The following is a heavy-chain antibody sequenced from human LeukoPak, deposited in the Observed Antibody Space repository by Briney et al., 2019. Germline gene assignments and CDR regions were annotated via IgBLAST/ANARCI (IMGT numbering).Heavy chain of an antibody. V-gene: IGHV3-23*01. Sequence: GGSLRLSCAASGFTVTTNYMTWVRQAPGKGLEWVSGISGSGSSTYYADSVKGRFTISRDNSKNTLYLQMNSLRAEDTALYYCAKGRCSTTSCSLGYFDYWGQGNLVTVSS. J-gene: IGHJ4*02. CDR3: AKGRCSTTSCSLGYFDY. CDR1: GFTVTTNY. CDR2: ISGSGSST. D-gene: IGHD2-2*01.